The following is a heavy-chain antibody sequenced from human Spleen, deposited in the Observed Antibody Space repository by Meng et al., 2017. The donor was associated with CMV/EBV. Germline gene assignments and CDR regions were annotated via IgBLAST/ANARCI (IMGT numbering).Heavy chain of an antibody. V-gene: IGHV1-2*02. CDR2: INPNSGGT. CDR1: GYTFTGYY. J-gene: IGHJ4*02. CDR3: ARAPPSLVGALAGAYYFDY. Sequence: ASVKVSCKASGYTFTGYYMHWVRQAPGQGLEWMGWINPNSGGTNYAQKFQGRVTMTRDTSISTAYMELSRLRSDDTAVYYCARAPPSLVGALAGAYYFDYWGQGTLVTVSS. D-gene: IGHD1-26*01.